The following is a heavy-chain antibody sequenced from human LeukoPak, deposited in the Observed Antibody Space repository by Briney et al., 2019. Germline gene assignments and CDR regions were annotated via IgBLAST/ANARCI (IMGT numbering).Heavy chain of an antibody. CDR3: ARGAVVVPNWFDP. V-gene: IGHV4-61*02. D-gene: IGHD2-2*01. CDR1: GGSISSGSFY. Sequence: SETLSLTCTVSGGSISSGSFYWSWIRQPAGKGLEWIGRIYTTGRTIYNPSLKSRVTISVDTSKNQFSLKLSSVTAADTAVYYCARGAVVVPNWFDPWGQGTLVTVSS. J-gene: IGHJ5*02. CDR2: IYTTGRT.